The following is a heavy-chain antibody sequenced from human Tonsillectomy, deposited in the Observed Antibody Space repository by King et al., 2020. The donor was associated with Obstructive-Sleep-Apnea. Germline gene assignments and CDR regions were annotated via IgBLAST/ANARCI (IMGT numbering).Heavy chain of an antibody. J-gene: IGHJ5*02. D-gene: IGHD2/OR15-2a*01. CDR2: ISGSGSNT. CDR3: TKCQHFPYNWFDH. Sequence: VQLVESGGGLVQPGGSLRLSCAASGFTFSSYAMSWVRQAPGKGLEWVSGISGSGSNTYYADSVKGRFTISRDNSKNTLYLQMNSLIAEDTAMYYCTKCQHFPYNWFDHWGQGTLVTVSS. V-gene: IGHV3-23*04. CDR1: GFTFSSYA.